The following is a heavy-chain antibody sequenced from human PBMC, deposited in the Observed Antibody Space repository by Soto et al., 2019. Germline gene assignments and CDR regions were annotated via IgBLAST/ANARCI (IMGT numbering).Heavy chain of an antibody. V-gene: IGHV3-30*18. Sequence: QVQLVESGGGVVQPGRSLRLSCAASGFTFSSYGMHWVRQAPGKGLEWVAVISYDGSNKYYADSVKGRFTISRDNSKNTLYLQMNSLRAEDTAVYYCAKDGDPRVAYCGGDCLPDYWGQGTLVTVSS. CDR3: AKDGDPRVAYCGGDCLPDY. J-gene: IGHJ4*02. CDR2: ISYDGSNK. CDR1: GFTFSSYG. D-gene: IGHD2-21*02.